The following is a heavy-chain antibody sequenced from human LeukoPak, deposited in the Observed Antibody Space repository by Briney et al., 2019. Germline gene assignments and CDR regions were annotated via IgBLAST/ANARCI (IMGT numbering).Heavy chain of an antibody. V-gene: IGHV3-30*02. CDR2: IRYDGNNK. J-gene: IGHJ4*02. CDR3: AKGREKYCTSTSCYHDY. Sequence: GGSLRLSCAASGFTFSSYGMHWVRQAPGKGLEWVAFIRYDGNNKYYADSVKGRFTISRVNSENTLYLQMNSLRVEDTAVYFCAKGREKYCTSTSCYHDYWGQGTLVTVSS. D-gene: IGHD2-2*01. CDR1: GFTFSSYG.